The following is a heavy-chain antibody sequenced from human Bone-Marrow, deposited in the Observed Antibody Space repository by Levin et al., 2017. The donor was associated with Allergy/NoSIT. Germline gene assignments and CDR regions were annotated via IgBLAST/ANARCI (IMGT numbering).Heavy chain of an antibody. CDR1: GGTFSSYA. CDR3: ASAPRGGVIPDFDY. J-gene: IGHJ4*02. D-gene: IGHD3-16*02. V-gene: IGHV1-69*13. CDR2: IIPIFGTA. Sequence: AASVKVSCKASGGTFSSYAISWVRQAPGQGLGWMGGIIPIFGTANYAQKFQGRVTITADESTSTAYMELSSLRSEDTAVYYCASAPRGGVIPDFDYWGQGTLVTVSS.